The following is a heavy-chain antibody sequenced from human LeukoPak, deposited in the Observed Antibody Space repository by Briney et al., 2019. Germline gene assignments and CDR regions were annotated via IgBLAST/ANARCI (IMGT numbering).Heavy chain of an antibody. CDR3: VRDLGLTISANWFDP. J-gene: IGHJ5*02. CDR1: GYSISSGHF. CDR2: IFHTGSA. Sequence: PSETLSLTCAVSGYSISSGHFWGWIRQPPGKGLEWIGTIFHTGSAYYNSSLTGRVTISVDTPKNQFSLKLNSMTAADTAFYYCVRDLGLTISANWFDPWGQGILVTVSS. D-gene: IGHD3-3*01. V-gene: IGHV4-38-2*02.